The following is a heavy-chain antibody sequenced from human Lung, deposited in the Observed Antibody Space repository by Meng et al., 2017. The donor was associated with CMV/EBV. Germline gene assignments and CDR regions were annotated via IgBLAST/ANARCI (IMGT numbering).Heavy chain of an antibody. V-gene: IGHV4-59*01. CDR2: IYYSGST. CDR1: GGSFSTYY. J-gene: IGHJ3*02. Sequence: SETLSLXCTVSGGSFSTYYWSWIRQPPGKGLEWIGYIYYSGSTSYNPSLKSRVTISVDTSKNQFSLKLTSVTAADTAVYYCARPMIRGPYDGFHIWGQGTMVXVSS. D-gene: IGHD3-10*01. CDR3: ARPMIRGPYDGFHI.